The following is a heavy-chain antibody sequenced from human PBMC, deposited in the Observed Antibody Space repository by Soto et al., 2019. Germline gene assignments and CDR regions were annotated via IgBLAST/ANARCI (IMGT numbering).Heavy chain of an antibody. CDR3: ATESYYFQSRDYHWFDP. Sequence: QGQLVQSGAEVRKPGSSVKVSCKASGGSFSSYVITWIRQAPGQGLEWMGGIIPGSNAANYAQRFQGRVTMLVDKSTNTAYRELRGLRSEDTAIYYCATESYYFQSRDYHWFDPWGQGTLVTVSS. CDR1: GGSFSSYV. D-gene: IGHD3-22*01. J-gene: IGHJ5*02. CDR2: IIPGSNAA. V-gene: IGHV1-69*06.